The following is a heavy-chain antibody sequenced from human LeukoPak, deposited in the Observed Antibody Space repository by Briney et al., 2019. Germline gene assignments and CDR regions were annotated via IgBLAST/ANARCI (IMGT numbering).Heavy chain of an antibody. CDR3: AIDSYAFDI. CDR1: GFTFSSYA. V-gene: IGHV3-30*01. J-gene: IGHJ3*02. Sequence: GGSLRLSCAYSGFTFSSYAMHGVREAPGEGLGRVAVISYDGSNKYYADSGKGRFTISRDNSKNTLYLQMNSLRAKDTAVYYCAIDSYAFDIWGQGTMVTVSS. CDR2: ISYDGSNK.